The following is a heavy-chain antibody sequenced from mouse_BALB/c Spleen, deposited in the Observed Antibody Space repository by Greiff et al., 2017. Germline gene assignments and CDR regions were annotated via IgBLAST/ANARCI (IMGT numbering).Heavy chain of an antibody. J-gene: IGHJ4*01. CDR3: ARANYAMDY. V-gene: IGHV14-1*02. CDR1: GFNIKDYY. CDR2: IDPANGNT. Sequence: VQLKQSGAELVRPGALVKLSCKASGFNIKDYYMHWVKQRPEQGLEWIGRIDPANGNTKYDPKFQGKATITADTSSNTAYLQLSSLTSEDTAVYYCARANYAMDYWGQGTSVTVSS.